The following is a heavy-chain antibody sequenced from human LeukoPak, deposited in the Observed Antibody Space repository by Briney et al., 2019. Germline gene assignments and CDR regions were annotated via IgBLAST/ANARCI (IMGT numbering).Heavy chain of an antibody. CDR1: GGTFSSYA. CDR2: IIPIFGTA. D-gene: IGHD6-6*01. Sequence: ASVKVSCKASGGTFSSYAISWLRQAPGQGLEWMGGIIPIFGTANYAQKFQGRVTSTADESTSTAYMELSSLRSEDTAVYYCARVEYSSSLGWFDPWGQGTLVTVSS. V-gene: IGHV1-69*13. J-gene: IGHJ5*02. CDR3: ARVEYSSSLGWFDP.